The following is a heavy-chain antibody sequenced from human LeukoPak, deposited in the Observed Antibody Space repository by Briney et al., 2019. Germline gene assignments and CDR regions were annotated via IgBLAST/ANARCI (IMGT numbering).Heavy chain of an antibody. CDR2: ISAYNGNT. CDR1: GYTFTSYG. Sequence: ASVKVSCKASGYTFTSYGISWVRQAPGQGLEWMGWISAYNGNTNYTQKLQGRVTMTTDTSTSTAYMELRSLRSDDTAVYYCARLGPSIAARPSVVARHWFDPWGQGTLVTVSS. J-gene: IGHJ5*02. V-gene: IGHV1-18*01. CDR3: ARLGPSIAARPSVVARHWFDP. D-gene: IGHD6-6*01.